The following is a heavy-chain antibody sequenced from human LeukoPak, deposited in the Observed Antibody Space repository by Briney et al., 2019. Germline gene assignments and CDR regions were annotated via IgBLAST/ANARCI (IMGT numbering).Heavy chain of an antibody. V-gene: IGHV1-46*01. CDR1: GFTFFSNY. J-gene: IGHJ4*02. CDR3: ARDQEGFDY. CDR2: IYPRDGST. Sequence: ASVKVSCKESGFTFFSNYIHWVRQASGQGLEWMGMIYPRDGSTSYAQKFQGRVTVTRDTSTSTVHMELSGLRSEDTAVYYCARDQEGFDYWGQGTLVTVSS.